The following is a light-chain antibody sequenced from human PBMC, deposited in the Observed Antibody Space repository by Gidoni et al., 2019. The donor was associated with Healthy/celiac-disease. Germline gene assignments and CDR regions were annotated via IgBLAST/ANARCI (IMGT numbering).Light chain of an antibody. CDR3: QQYGSSPTWT. CDR1: QSVSSSY. J-gene: IGKJ1*01. Sequence: EIVLTQSPGTLSLSPGERATLSCSASQSVSSSYLAWYQQKPGQAPRLLSYGASSRATGIPDRFSGSGSGTDFTLTISRLEPEDFAVYYCQQYGSSPTWTFXXXTKVEIK. CDR2: GAS. V-gene: IGKV3-20*01.